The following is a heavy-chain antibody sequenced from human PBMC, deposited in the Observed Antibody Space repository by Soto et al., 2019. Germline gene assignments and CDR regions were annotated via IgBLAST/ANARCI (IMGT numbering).Heavy chain of an antibody. CDR3: VKDRRTEAYGMDV. CDR2: ISHDGSRK. CDR1: GFTFSSYG. J-gene: IGHJ6*02. Sequence: QVQLVESGGGVVQPGRSLRLSCAASGFTFSSYGVHWVRQAPSRGLEWVAVISHDGSRKHYGDSVKGRFSISRDNSQNTLYLEMNSLRVEDTAVYYCVKDRRTEAYGMDVWGQGTTVTVSS. V-gene: IGHV3-30*18. D-gene: IGHD2-21*01.